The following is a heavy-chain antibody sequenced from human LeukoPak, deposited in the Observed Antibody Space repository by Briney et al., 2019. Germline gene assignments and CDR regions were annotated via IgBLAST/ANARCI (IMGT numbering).Heavy chain of an antibody. J-gene: IGHJ4*02. V-gene: IGHV3-7*01. Sequence: GGSLRLSCAASGFIFSNYWMNWVRQAPGKGLEWVANIKQDGSGKYYVDSVKGRFTISRDNAKNSLYLQINSLRPEDTAVYYCAQLKVDYWGQGALVTVSS. CDR2: IKQDGSGK. CDR3: AQLKVDY. CDR1: GFIFSNYW. D-gene: IGHD1-1*01.